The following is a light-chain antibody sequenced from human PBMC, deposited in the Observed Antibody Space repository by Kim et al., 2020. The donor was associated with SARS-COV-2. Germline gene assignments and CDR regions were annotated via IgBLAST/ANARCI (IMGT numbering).Light chain of an antibody. CDR1: QSVTSSY. J-gene: IGKJ2*01. V-gene: IGKV3-20*01. CDR3: QQYGSSPVT. CDR2: GPS. Sequence: EIVLTQSPGTLSLSPGERATLSCRASQSVTSSYLAWYQQKPGQTPRLLIYGPSSRATGVPDRFSGSESGTDFTHTISRLEPEDFAVYYCQQYGSSPVTFGQGTKLEI.